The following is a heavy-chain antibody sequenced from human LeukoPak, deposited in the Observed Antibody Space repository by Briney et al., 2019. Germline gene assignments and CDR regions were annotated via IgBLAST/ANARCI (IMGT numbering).Heavy chain of an antibody. J-gene: IGHJ5*02. CDR2: IGTPGGT. V-gene: IGHV3-13*01. CDR3: ARSPAYSSRWYAIAP. Sequence: GGSLRLSCSASGFTFRNYDMHCVRQAGGKGLEGCSCIGTPGGTYNPGSVTGPFTISRETAPSSLYLHLNSLSAGDTAVYYCARSPAYSSRWYAIAPWGQGTLVTVS. CDR1: GFTFRNYD. D-gene: IGHD6-13*01.